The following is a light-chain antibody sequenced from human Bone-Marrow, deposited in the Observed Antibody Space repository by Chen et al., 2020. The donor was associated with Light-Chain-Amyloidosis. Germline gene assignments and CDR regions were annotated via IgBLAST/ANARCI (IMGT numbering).Light chain of an antibody. CDR1: DLPTKY. CDR2: RDT. J-gene: IGLJ2*01. CDR3: QSADSSGTYEVI. V-gene: IGLV3-25*03. Sequence: SYVLTQPPSVSVSPGQTGRITCSGDDLPTKYAYCYQQKPGQAPVLVIHRDTERPSGISERFSGSSSGTTATLTISGVQAEDEADYHCQSADSSGTYEVIFGGGTKLTVL.